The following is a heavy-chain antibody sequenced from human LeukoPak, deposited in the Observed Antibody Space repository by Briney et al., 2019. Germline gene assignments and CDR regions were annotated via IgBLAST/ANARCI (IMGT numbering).Heavy chain of an antibody. V-gene: IGHV3-23*01. J-gene: IGHJ4*02. CDR1: GFAFSSYA. CDR3: AKGRITIFGVADY. Sequence: PGGSLRLSCAASGFAFSSYAMSWVRQAPGKGLEWVSGISVSGGTTYYADSVKGRFTISRDNSKNTLYLQMNSLRAEDTAVYYCAKGRITIFGVADYWGQGTQVTVSS. CDR2: ISVSGGTT. D-gene: IGHD3-3*01.